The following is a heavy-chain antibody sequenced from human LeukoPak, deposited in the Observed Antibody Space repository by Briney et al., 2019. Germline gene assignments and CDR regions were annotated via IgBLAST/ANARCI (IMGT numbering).Heavy chain of an antibody. V-gene: IGHV3-30-3*01. CDR1: GFTFSSYA. J-gene: IGHJ4*02. D-gene: IGHD3-16*01. Sequence: GRSLRLSCAASGFTFSSYAMHWVRQAPGKGLEWVAVISYDGSNKYYADSVKGRFTISRDNSKNTLYLQMNSLRAEDTAVYYGARADALTFLPEGGGIDYWGQGTLVTVSS. CDR2: ISYDGSNK. CDR3: ARADALTFLPEGGGIDY.